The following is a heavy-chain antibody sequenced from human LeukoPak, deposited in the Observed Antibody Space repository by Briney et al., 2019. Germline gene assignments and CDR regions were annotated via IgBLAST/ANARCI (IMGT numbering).Heavy chain of an antibody. CDR1: GYTFTSYG. J-gene: IGHJ4*02. D-gene: IGHD5-12*01. CDR2: ISAYNGNT. CDR3: ARGEYSGYDVDVFDY. V-gene: IGHV1-18*01. Sequence: ASVKVSCTASGYTFTSYGISWVRQAPGQGLEWMGWISAYNGNTNYAQKLQGRVTMTTDTSTSTAYMELRSLRSDDTAVYYCARGEYSGYDVDVFDYWGQGTLVTVSS.